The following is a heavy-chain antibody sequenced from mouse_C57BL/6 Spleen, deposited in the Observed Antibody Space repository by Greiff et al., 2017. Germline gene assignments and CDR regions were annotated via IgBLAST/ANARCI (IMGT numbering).Heavy chain of an antibody. D-gene: IGHD1-1*02. V-gene: IGHV1-59*01. CDR2: IDPSASYT. Sequence: VQLQQSGAELVRPGTSVKLSCKASGYTFTSYCMHWVQQRPGQGLEWIGLIDPSASYTNYNQQFKGKATLTVDTSSSTAYMQLSSLTSEDSAVYYCARGYYYGRADDWGQGTTRTVSS. CDR3: ARGYYYGRADD. J-gene: IGHJ2*01. CDR1: GYTFTSYC.